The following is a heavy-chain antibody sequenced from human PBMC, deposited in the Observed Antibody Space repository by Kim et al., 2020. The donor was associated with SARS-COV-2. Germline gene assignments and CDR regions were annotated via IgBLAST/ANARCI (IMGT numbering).Heavy chain of an antibody. D-gene: IGHD3-16*02. CDR1: GFTFSNAW. Sequence: GGSLRLSCAASGFTFSNAWMSWVRQAPGKGLEWVGRIKSKTDGGTTDYAAPVKGRFTISRDDSKNTLYLQMNSLKTEDTAVYYCTTDIGMITFGGVIAVDYWGQGTLVTVSS. CDR3: TTDIGMITFGGVIAVDY. J-gene: IGHJ4*02. CDR2: IKSKTDGGTT. V-gene: IGHV3-15*01.